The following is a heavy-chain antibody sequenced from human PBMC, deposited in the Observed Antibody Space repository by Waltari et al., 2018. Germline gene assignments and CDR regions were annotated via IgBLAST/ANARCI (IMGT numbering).Heavy chain of an antibody. CDR2: INPDRGGT. Sequence: QVRLVQSGAEVKRPGASVKVSCQGSGYTFTAYYLHWVRQAPGQGLGWMEWINPDRGGTSFAAKFQGRVTLTSDTSINTVYMELTRLKSDDTAVYYCARDPHITTTTGSHYWGQGTLVTVSS. J-gene: IGHJ4*02. CDR3: ARDPHITTTTGSHY. V-gene: IGHV1-2*02. D-gene: IGHD4-17*01. CDR1: GYTFTAYY.